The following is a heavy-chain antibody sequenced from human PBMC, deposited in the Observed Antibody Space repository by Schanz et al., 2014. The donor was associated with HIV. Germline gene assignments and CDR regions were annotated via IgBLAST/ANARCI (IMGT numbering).Heavy chain of an antibody. J-gene: IGHJ6*02. CDR2: LWHDGTNK. D-gene: IGHD1-26*01. CDR1: GFTFSSSG. Sequence: HVQLVESGGGVVQPGRSLRLSCAASGFTFSSSGMHWVRQAPGKGLEWVAVLWHDGTNKYYVDSVKDRFTISRDNSKNTLYLQMNGLRADDTAVYYCARTSRIVIPDRDPRLSYLYGMDVWGQGTTVTVSS. V-gene: IGHV3-33*04. CDR3: ARTSRIVIPDRDPRLSYLYGMDV.